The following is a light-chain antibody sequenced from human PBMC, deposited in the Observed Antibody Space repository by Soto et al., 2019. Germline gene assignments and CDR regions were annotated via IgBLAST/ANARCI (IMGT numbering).Light chain of an antibody. CDR2: DVS. V-gene: IGKV3-15*01. CDR3: QQYNNWPYS. Sequence: EIKMTQFPGTLSASPGEGATLSCRAAQDVTTNFAWYQQKSGQSPRLLIYDVSIRATGVPARFSGTGSETDFTLTISGLQSEDSAIYFCQQYNNWPYSFGQGTRLEIK. J-gene: IGKJ5*01. CDR1: QDVTTN.